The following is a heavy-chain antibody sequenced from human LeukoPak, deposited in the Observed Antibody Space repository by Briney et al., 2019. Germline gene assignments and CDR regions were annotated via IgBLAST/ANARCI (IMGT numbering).Heavy chain of an antibody. D-gene: IGHD6-6*01. V-gene: IGHV1-18*01. CDR3: ARELWTGHIAARFFDY. Sequence: GASVEVSCKASGYTFTSYGISWVRQAPGQGLEWMGWISAYNGNTNYAQKLQGRVTMTTDTSTSTAYMELRSLRSDDTAVYYCARELWTGHIAARFFDYWGQGTLVTVSS. CDR1: GYTFTSYG. CDR2: ISAYNGNT. J-gene: IGHJ4*02.